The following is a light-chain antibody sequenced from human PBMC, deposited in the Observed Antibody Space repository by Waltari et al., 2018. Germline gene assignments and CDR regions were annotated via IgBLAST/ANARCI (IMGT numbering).Light chain of an antibody. V-gene: IGLV2-11*01. Sequence: QSALTQPRSLSGSPRQSVTISCTGTSSDVGGYNYVSWYQQYPGRAPKVVMYNVSKRPSGVPDRFSGSKSGNTASLTISGLQAEDEADYYCCSYAGNYLRVFGGGTRLTVL. CDR1: SSDVGGYNY. J-gene: IGLJ3*02. CDR3: CSYAGNYLRV. CDR2: NVS.